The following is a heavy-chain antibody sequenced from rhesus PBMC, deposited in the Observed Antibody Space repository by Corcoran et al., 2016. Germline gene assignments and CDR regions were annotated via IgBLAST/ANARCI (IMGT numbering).Heavy chain of an antibody. Sequence: VQLQESGPGLLKPSETLSLTFAVSVASSIVPYAWAWIRQPPGKGLDWIGSIFGSSGNTYYNPSLKSRVAISTDTSKNQCSLKLSSVTAADTAVYYCARDRYSNYDYWGQGVLVTVSS. CDR3: ARDRYSNYDY. J-gene: IGHJ4*01. V-gene: IGHV4S7*01. D-gene: IGHD4-23*01. CDR2: IFGSSGNT. CDR1: VASSIVPYA.